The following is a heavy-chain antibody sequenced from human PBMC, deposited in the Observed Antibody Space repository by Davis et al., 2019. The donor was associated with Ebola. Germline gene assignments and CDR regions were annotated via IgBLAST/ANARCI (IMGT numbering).Heavy chain of an antibody. Sequence: ASVKVSCKASGYTFTSYGITWVRQAPGQGLEWMGWINPHNGNTNYAQNVQGRVTMTTDTSTSTAYMGVGSLRSDDTAVDYCASEMALTRKNYYYGMDVWGKGTTVIVSS. CDR3: ASEMALTRKNYYYGMDV. CDR2: INPHNGNT. D-gene: IGHD5-24*01. J-gene: IGHJ6*04. CDR1: GYTFTSYG. V-gene: IGHV1-18*04.